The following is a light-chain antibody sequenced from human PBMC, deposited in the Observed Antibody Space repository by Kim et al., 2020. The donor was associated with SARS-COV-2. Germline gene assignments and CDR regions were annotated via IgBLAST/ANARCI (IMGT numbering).Light chain of an antibody. CDR2: GNS. J-gene: IGLJ1*01. CDR3: QSYDSSLSGFYV. Sequence: VTISSTGRRSNIGARYDVHWYQQLPGTAPKLLIYGNSNRPSGVPGRFSGSKSGTSASLAITGLQAEDEADYYCQSYDSSLSGFYVFGTGTKVTVL. V-gene: IGLV1-40*01. CDR1: RSNIGARYD.